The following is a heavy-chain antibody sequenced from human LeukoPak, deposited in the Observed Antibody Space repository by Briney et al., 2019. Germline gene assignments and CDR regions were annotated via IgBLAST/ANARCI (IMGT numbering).Heavy chain of an antibody. D-gene: IGHD3-22*01. CDR2: ISYDGSNK. Sequence: PGRSLRLSCAASGFTFSSYAMHWVRQAPGKGLEWVAVISYDGSNKYYADSVKGRFTISRDNSKNTLYLQMNSLRAEDTAVYYCATPYYCDSSGYYYQRHYYGMDVWGQGTTVTVSS. CDR3: ATPYYCDSSGYYYQRHYYGMDV. V-gene: IGHV3-30*04. CDR1: GFTFSSYA. J-gene: IGHJ6*02.